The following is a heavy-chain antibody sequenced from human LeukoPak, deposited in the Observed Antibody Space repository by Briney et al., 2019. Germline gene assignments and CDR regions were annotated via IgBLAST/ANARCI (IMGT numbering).Heavy chain of an antibody. Sequence: SETLSLTCSVSGVSMTGYYWSWIRQAPGKAPEWIGYIYSSGSTNYNPSLNSRVTMLLDASKNQFSLKLTFVTAADTAVYYCAPRPADGSWYGVFDFWSRGTLVTVSS. D-gene: IGHD3-10*01. J-gene: IGHJ4*01. CDR2: IYSSGST. CDR1: GVSMTGYY. CDR3: APRPADGSWYGVFDF. V-gene: IGHV4-59*01.